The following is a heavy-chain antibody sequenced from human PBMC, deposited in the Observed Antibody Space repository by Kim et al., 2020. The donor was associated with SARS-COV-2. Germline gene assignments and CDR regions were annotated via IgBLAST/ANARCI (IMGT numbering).Heavy chain of an antibody. CDR3: ARSISEIEAARIGIYFHQ. V-gene: IGHV3-7*01. CDR1: GITISNYW. Sequence: GGSLRLSCAASGITISNYWMTWVRQAPGKGLEWVASLRHEGTQFCVDSLKGRFTIYRDNAKNSLFLQMNSLRAEDTAVYYCARSISEIEAARIGIYFHQWGQGTLVSVSS. CDR2: LRHEGTQ. D-gene: IGHD6-13*01. J-gene: IGHJ1*01.